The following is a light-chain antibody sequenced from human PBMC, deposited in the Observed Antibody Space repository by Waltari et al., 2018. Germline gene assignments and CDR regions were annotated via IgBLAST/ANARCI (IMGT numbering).Light chain of an antibody. CDR2: GAS. V-gene: IGKV3-20*01. CDR3: QQYGNSPRYT. CDR1: QSVSGSY. Sequence: TQSPGTLSLSPGERATLSCRASQSVSGSYLAWYQQKPGQAPRLLIYGASSRAPGVPDRFGGSGSGTDFTLTISRLEPEDFAVYYCQQYGNSPRYTFGQGTKLEIK. J-gene: IGKJ2*01.